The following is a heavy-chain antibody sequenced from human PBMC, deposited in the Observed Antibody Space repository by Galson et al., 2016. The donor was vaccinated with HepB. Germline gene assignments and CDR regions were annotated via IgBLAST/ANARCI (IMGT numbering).Heavy chain of an antibody. CDR3: AILSVDVVIVTNGMDV. D-gene: IGHD5-12*01. CDR2: ISPEGSST. CDR1: GFTFNSYW. V-gene: IGHV3-74*01. J-gene: IGHJ6*02. Sequence: SLRLSCAASGFTFNSYWMNWVRQAPGKGLVWVSRISPEGSSTSYADSVKGRFTISRDNVKNALYLQMNSLRAEDTAVYYCAILSVDVVIVTNGMDVWGQGTTVTVSS.